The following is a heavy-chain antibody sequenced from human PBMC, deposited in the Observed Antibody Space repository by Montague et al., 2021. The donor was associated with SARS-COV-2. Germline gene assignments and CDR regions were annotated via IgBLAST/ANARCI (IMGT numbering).Heavy chain of an antibody. CDR3: ASGEFFYYGSGNYYRSALDD. D-gene: IGHD3-10*01. Sequence: SETLSLTCHVYGASFSGYYWSWVRQSPGKGLEWIGEVIHSGTTNYNPSLKGRVTISIDSSNDRFSLRLTSLTAADTGVYYCASGEFFYYGSGNYYRSALDDWGQGTTVPVSS. V-gene: IGHV4-34*12. CDR1: GASFSGYY. J-gene: IGHJ6*02. CDR2: VIHSGTT.